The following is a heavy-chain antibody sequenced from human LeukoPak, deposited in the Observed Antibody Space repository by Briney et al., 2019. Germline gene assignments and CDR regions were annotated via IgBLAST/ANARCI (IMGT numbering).Heavy chain of an antibody. CDR3: AKGGFSPFDY. D-gene: IGHD3-3*02. CDR2: ISFDGSDQ. CDR1: GFTFSNYA. J-gene: IGHJ4*02. Sequence: GGSLRLSCAASGFTFSNYAMHWVRQAPGKGLEWVAVISFDGSDQYYADSVRGRFTISRDNSKNTLYLQMNSLRAEDTAVYYCAKGGFSPFDYWGQGTLVTVSS. V-gene: IGHV3-30*18.